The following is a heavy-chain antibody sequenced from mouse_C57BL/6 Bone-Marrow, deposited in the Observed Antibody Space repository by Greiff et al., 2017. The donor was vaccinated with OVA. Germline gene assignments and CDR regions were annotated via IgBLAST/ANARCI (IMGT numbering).Heavy chain of an antibody. CDR2: INPGSGGT. Sequence: VQLQQSGAELVRPGTSVKVSCKASGYAFTNYLIEWVKQRPGQGLEWIGVINPGSGGTNYNEKFKGKATLTADKSSSTAYMQLSSLTSEDSAVYFCARVYGNYPWFAYWGQGTLVTVSA. J-gene: IGHJ3*01. D-gene: IGHD2-1*01. V-gene: IGHV1-54*01. CDR3: ARVYGNYPWFAY. CDR1: GYAFTNYL.